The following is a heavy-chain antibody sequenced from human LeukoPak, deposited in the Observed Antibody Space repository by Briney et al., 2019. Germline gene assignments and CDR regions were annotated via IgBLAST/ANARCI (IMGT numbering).Heavy chain of an antibody. CDR2: ISYDGGNK. D-gene: IGHD3-16*01. Sequence: GRSLRLSCAASGFTFSSYTMHWVRQAPGRGLEWVTVISYDGGNKFYAGSVKGRFTISRDNSKNTLHLQMNSLRAEDTAVYYCARVGIITSNWFDPWGQGTLVTVSS. CDR3: ARVGIITSNWFDP. J-gene: IGHJ5*02. V-gene: IGHV3-30-3*01. CDR1: GFTFSSYT.